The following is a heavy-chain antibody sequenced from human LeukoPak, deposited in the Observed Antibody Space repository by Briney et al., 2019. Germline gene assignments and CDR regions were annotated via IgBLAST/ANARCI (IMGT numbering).Heavy chain of an antibody. CDR3: AKAMAGNYYFDH. D-gene: IGHD5-24*01. V-gene: IGHV1-2*02. Sequence: ASVKVFCKASGYTFTGYYIHWVRQAPGQGLEGMGWINPNSGGINYTQKFQGRVTITRDTSISTAYMELSRLRSDDTAMYYCAKAMAGNYYFDHWGQGTLVTVSS. J-gene: IGHJ4*02. CDR2: INPNSGGI. CDR1: GYTFTGYY.